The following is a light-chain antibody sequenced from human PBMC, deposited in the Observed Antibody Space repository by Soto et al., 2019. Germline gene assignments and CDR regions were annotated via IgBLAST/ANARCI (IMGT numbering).Light chain of an antibody. CDR2: GAS. Sequence: EIVLTQSPGTLSLSPGERATLSCRASQSVSSNLAWYQQKPGQAPRLLIYGASTRATGIPARFSGSGSGTEFTLTISRLEPEDFAVYYCQHYGFSPRWTFGQGTKVDIK. J-gene: IGKJ1*01. CDR3: QHYGFSPRWT. V-gene: IGKV3-20*01. CDR1: QSVSSN.